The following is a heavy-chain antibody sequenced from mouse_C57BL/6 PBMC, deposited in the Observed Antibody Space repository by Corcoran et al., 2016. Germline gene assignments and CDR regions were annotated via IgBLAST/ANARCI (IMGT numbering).Heavy chain of an antibody. Sequence: QVQLKQSGAELVRPGASVKLSCKASGYTFTDYYINWVKQRPGQGLEWIARIYPGSGNTYYNEKFKGKATLTAEKSSSTAYMQLSSLTSEDSAVYFCARGDYSNSYAMDYWGQGTSVTVSS. V-gene: IGHV1-76*01. J-gene: IGHJ4*01. D-gene: IGHD2-5*01. CDR1: GYTFTDYY. CDR2: IYPGSGNT. CDR3: ARGDYSNSYAMDY.